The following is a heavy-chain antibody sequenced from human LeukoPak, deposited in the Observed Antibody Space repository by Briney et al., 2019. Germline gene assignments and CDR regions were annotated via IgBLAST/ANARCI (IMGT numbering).Heavy chain of an antibody. Sequence: SETLSLTCTVSGGSISSGYWSWIRQPPGRGLEWIGYIYTSGSTNYNPSLKSRVTISVDTSKNQFALQLSSVTAADTAVYYCAKSYFDYSTYYSYYFNLWGQGALVTVSS. V-gene: IGHV4-4*09. CDR2: IYTSGST. D-gene: IGHD4-11*01. J-gene: IGHJ4*02. CDR3: AKSYFDYSTYYSYYFNL. CDR1: GGSISSGY.